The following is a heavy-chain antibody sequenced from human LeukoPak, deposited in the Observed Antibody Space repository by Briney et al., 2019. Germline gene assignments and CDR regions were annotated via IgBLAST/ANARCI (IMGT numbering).Heavy chain of an antibody. CDR2: INHSGST. J-gene: IGHJ4*02. V-gene: IGHV4-34*01. Sequence: SETLSLTCAVYGGSFSGYYWSWIRQPPGKGLEWIGEINHSGSTNYNPSLKSRVTISVDTSKNQFSLKLSSVTAADTAVYYCARIGYYDSSGYPYYFDYWGQGTVVTVSS. D-gene: IGHD3-22*01. CDR1: GGSFSGYY. CDR3: ARIGYYDSSGYPYYFDY.